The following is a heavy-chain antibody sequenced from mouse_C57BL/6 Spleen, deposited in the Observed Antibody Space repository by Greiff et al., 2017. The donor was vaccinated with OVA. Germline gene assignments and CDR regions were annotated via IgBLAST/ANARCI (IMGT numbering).Heavy chain of an antibody. Sequence: VKLQQSGAELVRPGTSVKVSCKASGYAFTNYLIEWVKQRPGQGLEWIGVINPGSGGTNYNEKFKGKATLTADKSSSTAYMQLSSLTSEDSAVYFCARGDYYGSDYFDYWGQGTTLTVSS. D-gene: IGHD1-1*01. J-gene: IGHJ2*01. CDR3: ARGDYYGSDYFDY. CDR1: GYAFTNYL. CDR2: INPGSGGT. V-gene: IGHV1-54*01.